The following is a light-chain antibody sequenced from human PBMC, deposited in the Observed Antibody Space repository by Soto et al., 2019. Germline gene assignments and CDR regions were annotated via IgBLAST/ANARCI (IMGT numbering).Light chain of an antibody. J-gene: IGKJ4*01. CDR1: ENVGTN. CDR3: QQYNNWGLS. CDR2: GSS. V-gene: IGKV3D-15*01. Sequence: IVMTQSAATLSVSPGDEVTLSCRASENVGTNLAWYQQKPGQAPRLLIYGSSTRATGIPATFSGSGSGTEFTLTISSLQSVESAIYYCQQYNNWGLSFGGGTKVEIK.